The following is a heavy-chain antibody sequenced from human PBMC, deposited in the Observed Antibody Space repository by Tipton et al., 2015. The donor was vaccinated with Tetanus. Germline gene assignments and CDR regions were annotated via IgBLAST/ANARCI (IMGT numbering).Heavy chain of an antibody. V-gene: IGHV3-21*01. Sequence: SLRLSCAASGFTLSRYTLNWVRQAPGKGLEWVSSISSSSRYIYYADSVKGRFTISRDNAKNLLYLQMHNLRDEDTAVYYCARAPGGGSYHMDFWGQGTLVAVSS. CDR2: ISSSSRYI. D-gene: IGHD3-16*02. J-gene: IGHJ4*02. CDR3: ARAPGGGSYHMDF. CDR1: GFTLSRYT.